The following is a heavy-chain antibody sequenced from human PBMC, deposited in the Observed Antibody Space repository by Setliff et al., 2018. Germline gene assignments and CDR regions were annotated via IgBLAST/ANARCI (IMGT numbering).Heavy chain of an antibody. Sequence: SETLSLTCTVSGASVNSGYDNWNWLRQPAGKGLEWIGHINRRGSTNFTPSLKSRVTISLDTSKNQFSLNLTSVTAADTAVYYCARATSGWYSAHYYYMDVWGKGTPVTVS. CDR2: INRRGST. D-gene: IGHD6-19*01. J-gene: IGHJ6*03. V-gene: IGHV4-61*09. CDR3: ARATSGWYSAHYYYMDV. CDR1: GASVNSGYDN.